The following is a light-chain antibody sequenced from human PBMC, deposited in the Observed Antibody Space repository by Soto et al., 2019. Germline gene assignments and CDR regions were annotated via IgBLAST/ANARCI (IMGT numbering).Light chain of an antibody. Sequence: DIQMTQSPSTLSASVGDRVTITCRASQSISSWLAWYQQKPGKAPKLLIYKASSLESGVPSRFSGSGSGTEFTLTVSSLQPDDFGVYYCQQYNNWLWTFGQGTKVDI. CDR1: QSISSW. CDR2: KAS. V-gene: IGKV1-5*03. CDR3: QQYNNWLWT. J-gene: IGKJ1*01.